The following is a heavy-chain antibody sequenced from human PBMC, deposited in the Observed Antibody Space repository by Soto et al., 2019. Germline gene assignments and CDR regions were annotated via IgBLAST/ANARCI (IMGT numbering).Heavy chain of an antibody. CDR2: IWYDGSNE. V-gene: IGHV3-33*06. CDR3: AKDRGGGAVVPDY. D-gene: IGHD2-21*01. CDR1: GFSFSSYG. J-gene: IGHJ4*02. Sequence: QVQLVESGGGVVQPGRSLRLSCAASGFSFSSYGIHWVRQAPGKGLEWVAVIWYDGSNEYYADSVKGRFSISRDNSKSTGYLEMNSLRAGETAVYYCAKDRGGGAVVPDYWGQGTLVTVSS.